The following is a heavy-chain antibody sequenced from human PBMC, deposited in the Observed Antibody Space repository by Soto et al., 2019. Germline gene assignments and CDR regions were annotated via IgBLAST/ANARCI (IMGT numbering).Heavy chain of an antibody. J-gene: IGHJ4*02. CDR3: ARHLGTILTLDE. CDR1: GYSISGSTW. V-gene: IGHV4-4*02. D-gene: IGHD7-27*01. CDR2: IHHSGST. Sequence: TSETLSLTCAVSGYSISGSTWWTWVRQSPGRGLEWIGEIHHSGSTNYNSSLRSRVSMSVDKSKNQFSLKLSPVTAADTAVYYWARHLGTILTLDEGGQGTVVTVCS.